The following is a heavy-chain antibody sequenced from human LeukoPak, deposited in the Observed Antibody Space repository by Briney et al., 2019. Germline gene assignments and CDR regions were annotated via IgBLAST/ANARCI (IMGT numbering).Heavy chain of an antibody. CDR3: ASYDSSGYPPRY. V-gene: IGHV4-39*07. D-gene: IGHD3-22*01. CDR2: INHSGST. CDR1: GGSISSGGYY. J-gene: IGHJ4*02. Sequence: SETLSLTCTVSGGSISSGGYYWSWIRQPPGKGLEWIGEINHSGSTNYNPSLKSRVTISVDTSKNQFSLKLSSVTAADTAVYYCASYDSSGYPPRYWGQGTLVTVSS.